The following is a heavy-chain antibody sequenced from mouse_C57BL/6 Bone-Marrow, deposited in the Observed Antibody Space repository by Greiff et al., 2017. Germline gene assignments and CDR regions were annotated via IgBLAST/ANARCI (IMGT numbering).Heavy chain of an antibody. CDR1: GYTFTSYW. V-gene: IGHV1-61*01. CDR3: ARVGFAY. CDR2: LYPSDSET. J-gene: IGHJ3*01. Sequence: VQLQQPGAELVRPGSSVKLSCKASGYTFTSYWLDWVKQRPGQGLEWIGNLYPSDSETHYNQKFKDKATLTVDKSSSTSYMQLSSLTSEDSAVYYCARVGFAYWGQGTLVTVSA.